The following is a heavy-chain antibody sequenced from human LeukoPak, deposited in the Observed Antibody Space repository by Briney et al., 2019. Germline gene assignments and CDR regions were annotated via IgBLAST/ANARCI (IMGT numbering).Heavy chain of an antibody. CDR3: ARDLSGIAGYTYGRGIDY. J-gene: IGHJ4*02. D-gene: IGHD5-18*01. Sequence: GGSLRLSCAASGFTFDDYGMSWVRQAPGKGLEWVSGINWNGGSTGYADSVKGRFTISRDNAKNSLYLQMNSLRAEDTAVYYCARDLSGIAGYTYGRGIDYWGQGTLVTVSS. CDR1: GFTFDDYG. V-gene: IGHV3-20*04. CDR2: INWNGGST.